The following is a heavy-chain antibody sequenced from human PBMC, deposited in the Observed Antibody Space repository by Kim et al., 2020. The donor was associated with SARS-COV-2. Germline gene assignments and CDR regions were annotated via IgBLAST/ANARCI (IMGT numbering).Heavy chain of an antibody. CDR3: ARGGVVTAIPHY. CDR2: IYYSGST. D-gene: IGHD2-21*02. J-gene: IGHJ4*02. V-gene: IGHV4-59*01. Sequence: SETLSLTCTVSGGSISSYYWSWIRQPPGKGLEWIGYIYYSGSTNYNPSLKSRVTISVDTSKNQFSLKLSSVTAADTAVYYCARGGVVTAIPHYWGQGTLVTVSS. CDR1: GGSISSYY.